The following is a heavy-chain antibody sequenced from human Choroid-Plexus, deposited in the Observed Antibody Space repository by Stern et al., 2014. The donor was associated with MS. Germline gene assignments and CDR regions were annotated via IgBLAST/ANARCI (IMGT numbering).Heavy chain of an antibody. CDR3: VRVSGSSGSDF. J-gene: IGHJ4*02. CDR1: GFTLSDHY. CDR2: IRNKANSYNT. Sequence: EVQLVESGGGLVQPGGSLRLSCVASGFTLSDHYMDWVRQAPGKGLEWVGRIRNKANSYNTQYAASVKGRFVISRDDSKNSLYLQMNSLKSEDTAVYYCVRVSGSSGSDFWGQGTLVAVSS. D-gene: IGHD6-19*01. V-gene: IGHV3-72*01.